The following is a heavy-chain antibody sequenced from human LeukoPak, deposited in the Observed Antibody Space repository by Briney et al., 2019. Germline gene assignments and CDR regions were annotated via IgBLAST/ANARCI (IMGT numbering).Heavy chain of an antibody. CDR3: ARVQVDSSGWYQFDY. V-gene: IGHV1-46*01. CDR2: INPSGGST. CDR1: GYTFTSYH. Sequence: GASVKVSCKASGYTFTSYHIHWVRQAPGQGLEWMGIINPSGGSTIYTEKFQGRVTMTRDTSAGIVYIELSSLRSEDTAVYYCARVQVDSSGWYQFDYWGQGSLVTVSS. J-gene: IGHJ4*02. D-gene: IGHD6-13*01.